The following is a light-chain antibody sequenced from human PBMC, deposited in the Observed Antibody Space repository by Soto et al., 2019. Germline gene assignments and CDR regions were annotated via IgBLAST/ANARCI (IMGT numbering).Light chain of an antibody. Sequence: QSALTHPASVSGSLGQSITISCTGTSSDIGGYNYVSWYQQYPGKAPKLMIFGVSDRPSGVSNRFSGSKSGTTASLTISGLQAEDEADYYCSSYKTSSTVVVFGGGTKLTVL. CDR2: GVS. V-gene: IGLV2-14*01. J-gene: IGLJ2*01. CDR1: SSDIGGYNY. CDR3: SSYKTSSTVVV.